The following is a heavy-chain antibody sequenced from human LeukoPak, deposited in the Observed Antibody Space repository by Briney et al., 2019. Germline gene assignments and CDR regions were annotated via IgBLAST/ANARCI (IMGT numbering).Heavy chain of an antibody. CDR2: INHNGNVN. CDR3: AKDRVTMVRVPDAFDI. Sequence: GGSLRLSCAASGFTFSSYWMNWARQAPGKGLEWVASINHNGNVNYYVDSVKGRFTISRDNAKNSLYLQMRNLRAEDTAVYYCAKDRVTMVRVPDAFDIWGQGTMVTVSS. CDR1: GFTFSSYW. J-gene: IGHJ3*02. V-gene: IGHV3-7*03. D-gene: IGHD3-10*01.